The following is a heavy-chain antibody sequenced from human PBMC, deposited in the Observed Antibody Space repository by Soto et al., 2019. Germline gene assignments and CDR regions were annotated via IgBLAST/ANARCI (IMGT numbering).Heavy chain of an antibody. V-gene: IGHV6-1*01. Sequence: SETLSLTCAISGDSVSSNSAAWNWIRQSPSRGLEWLRRTYYRSKWYNDYAVSVKSRITINPDTSKNQFSLQLNSVTPEDTAVYYCARVVVSHTICSSKRCYGSGMDVWGQGTTVTVSS. CDR3: ARVVVSHTICSSKRCYGSGMDV. CDR1: GDSVSSNSAA. J-gene: IGHJ6*02. D-gene: IGHD2-2*01. CDR2: TYYRSKWYN.